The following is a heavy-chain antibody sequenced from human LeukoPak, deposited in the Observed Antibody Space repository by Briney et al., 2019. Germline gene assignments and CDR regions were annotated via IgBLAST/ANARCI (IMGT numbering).Heavy chain of an antibody. CDR1: GFAFNNAW. CDR2: IRGKTDGETT. V-gene: IGHV3-15*01. CDR3: ILAAAGPAY. D-gene: IGHD6-13*01. Sequence: GGSLRLSCAASGFAFNNAWMTWVRQAPGKGLEWVGRIRGKTDGETTDYAAPVQGRFTISRDDSKDTLYLQMNSLKTEDTAVYYCILAAAGPAYWGQGTLVTVSA. J-gene: IGHJ4*02.